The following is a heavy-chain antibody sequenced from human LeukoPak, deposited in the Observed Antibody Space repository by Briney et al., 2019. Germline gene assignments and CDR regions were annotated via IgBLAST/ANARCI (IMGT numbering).Heavy chain of an antibody. CDR3: ARVDSGYGLYYYYGMDV. CDR2: INPNSGGT. V-gene: IGHV1-2*06. Sequence: ASVKVSCKASGYTFTSYDINWVRQATGQGLEWMGRINPNSGGTNYAQKFQGRVTMTRDTSISTAYMELSRLRSDDTAVYYCARVDSGYGLYYYYGMDVWGQGTTVTVSS. CDR1: GYTFTSYD. D-gene: IGHD5-12*01. J-gene: IGHJ6*02.